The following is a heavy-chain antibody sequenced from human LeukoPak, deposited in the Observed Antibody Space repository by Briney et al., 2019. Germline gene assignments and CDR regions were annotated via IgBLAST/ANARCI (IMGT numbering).Heavy chain of an antibody. CDR2: ISYDGSNK. V-gene: IGHV3-30*01. D-gene: IGHD2-2*02. J-gene: IGHJ4*02. Sequence: GRSLRLSCAASGFTFSSYAMHWVRQAPGKGLEWVAVISYDGSNKYYADSVKGRFTISRDNSKNTLYLQMNSLRAEDTAVYYCARDRCSSTSCYMLSDYWGQGTMVTVSS. CDR1: GFTFSSYA. CDR3: ARDRCSSTSCYMLSDY.